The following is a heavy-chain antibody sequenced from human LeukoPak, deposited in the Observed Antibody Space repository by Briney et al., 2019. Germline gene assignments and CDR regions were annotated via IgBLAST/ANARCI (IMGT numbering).Heavy chain of an antibody. CDR1: GFSVRNNY. V-gene: IGHV3-53*01. J-gene: IGHJ4*02. CDR2: IYSGSTT. CDR3: ARGYSGYFYY. D-gene: IGHD5-12*01. Sequence: GGSLRLSCAASGFSVRNNYMAWVRQAPGKGLEWVSVIYSGSTTMYADSVKGRFTISRDNAKNTLYLQMNSLRAEDTAVYYCARGYSGYFYYWGQGTLVTVSS.